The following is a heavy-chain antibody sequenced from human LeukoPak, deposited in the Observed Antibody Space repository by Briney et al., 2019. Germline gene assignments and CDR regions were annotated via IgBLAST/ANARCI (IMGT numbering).Heavy chain of an antibody. V-gene: IGHV3-33*03. CDR1: GFIFSNHG. Sequence: GRSLRLSCAASGFIFSNHGMHWVRQAPGKGLEWVAVIWHDGSNKYYADSVKGRFTISRDNSKNTVFLQMNSLRAEGTAVYFCARGREGYRNAFDIWGQGTMVTVSS. CDR2: IWHDGSNK. CDR3: ARGREGYRNAFDI. D-gene: IGHD5-24*01. J-gene: IGHJ3*02.